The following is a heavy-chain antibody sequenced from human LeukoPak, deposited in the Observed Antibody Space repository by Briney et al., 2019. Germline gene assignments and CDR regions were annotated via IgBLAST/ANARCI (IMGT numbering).Heavy chain of an antibody. CDR2: MSGSGGST. Sequence: GGSLRLSCAASGFTFSSYAMSWVRQAPGKGLEWVSAMSGSGGSTYYVDSVKGRFAISRDNSKNTLYLQMNSLRAEDTAVYYCAKDTVVFITIFGVVTEAFDYWGQGTLVTVSS. CDR3: AKDTVVFITIFGVVTEAFDY. V-gene: IGHV3-23*01. CDR1: GFTFSSYA. J-gene: IGHJ4*02. D-gene: IGHD3-3*01.